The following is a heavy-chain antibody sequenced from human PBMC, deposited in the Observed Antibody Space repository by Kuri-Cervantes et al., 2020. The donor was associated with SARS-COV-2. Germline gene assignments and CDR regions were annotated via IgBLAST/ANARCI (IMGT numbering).Heavy chain of an antibody. CDR3: ASVRFFG. CDR1: GFTFSSYS. J-gene: IGHJ4*02. V-gene: IGHV3-21*01. CDR2: ISSSSSYI. Sequence: GESLKISCAASGFTFSSYSMNWVRRAPGKGLEWVSSISSSSSYIYYADSVKGRFTISRDNAKNSLYLQMNSLRAEDTAVYYCASVRFFGWGQGTLVTVSS. D-gene: IGHD3-3*01.